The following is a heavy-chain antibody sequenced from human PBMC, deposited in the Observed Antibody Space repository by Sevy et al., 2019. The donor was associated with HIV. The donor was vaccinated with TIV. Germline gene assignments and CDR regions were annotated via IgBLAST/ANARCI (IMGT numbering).Heavy chain of an antibody. D-gene: IGHD1-26*01. CDR3: ARDSPGYGGYSY. CDR1: RFTFKTYW. J-gene: IGHJ4*01. Sequence: GGSLRLSCAASRFTFKTYWMSWVRQAPGKGLEWMGNIKEDGSAKYYADSVRGRFTISRDNAKNSLYLQMSSLRVEDTAVYYCARDSPGYGGYSYWGQGTLVTVSS. V-gene: IGHV3-7*01. CDR2: IKEDGSAK.